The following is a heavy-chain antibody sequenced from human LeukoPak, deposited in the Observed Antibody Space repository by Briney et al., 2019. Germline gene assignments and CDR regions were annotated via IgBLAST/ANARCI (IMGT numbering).Heavy chain of an antibody. Sequence: SETLSLTCTVSGGSISSYYWSWIRQPPGKGLEWIGYIYYSGNTNYNPSLKSRVTISVDTSKNQFSLKLSSVTAADTAVYYCARTLYYYDSSGYSPYFDYWGQGTLVTVSS. J-gene: IGHJ4*02. D-gene: IGHD3-22*01. V-gene: IGHV4-59*01. CDR2: IYYSGNT. CDR1: GGSISSYY. CDR3: ARTLYYYDSSGYSPYFDY.